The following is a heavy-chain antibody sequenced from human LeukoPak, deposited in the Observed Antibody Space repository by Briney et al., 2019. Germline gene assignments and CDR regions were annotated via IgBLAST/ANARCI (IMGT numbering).Heavy chain of an antibody. CDR1: GFSVTTNY. V-gene: IGHV3-53*01. CDR2: IYGQTNT. D-gene: IGHD3-10*01. Sequence: PGGSLRLSCVASGFSVTTNYMNWVRQAPGKGLEWVSVIYGQTNTYYSDSVKGRFTISRDTSKNTLYLQMKNLRAEDTAVYYWSRLEGRGVIGPWGLGTLVTVSS. J-gene: IGHJ5*02. CDR3: SRLEGRGVIGP.